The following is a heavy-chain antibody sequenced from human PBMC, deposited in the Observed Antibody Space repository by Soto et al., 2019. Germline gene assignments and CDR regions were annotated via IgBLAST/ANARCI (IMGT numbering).Heavy chain of an antibody. J-gene: IGHJ4*02. Sequence: QLQLQESGPGLVKPSETLSLTCSVSGDSINSDKYYWGWIRQPPGKGLEWIGSIYFRGITYYNPSLQHRVTISLDKSKSQFSLKLNSVTAADSAVYFCARLEGLATISYYFDFWGQGALVTVSS. D-gene: IGHD3-9*01. CDR2: IYFRGIT. V-gene: IGHV4-39*01. CDR1: GDSINSDKYY. CDR3: ARLEGLATISYYFDF.